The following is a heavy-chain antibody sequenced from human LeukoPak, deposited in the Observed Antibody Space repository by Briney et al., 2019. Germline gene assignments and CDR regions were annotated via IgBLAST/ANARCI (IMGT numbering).Heavy chain of an antibody. CDR1: GDSVSSNSAA. CDR2: TYYRSKWYN. Sequence: SQTPSLTCAISGDSVSSNSAAWNWIRQSPSRGLEWLGRTYYRSKWYNDYAVSVKSRITINPDTSKNQFSLQLNSVTPEDTAVYYCARGSAAAGPANWFDPWGQGTLVTVSS. J-gene: IGHJ5*02. D-gene: IGHD6-13*01. CDR3: ARGSAAAGPANWFDP. V-gene: IGHV6-1*01.